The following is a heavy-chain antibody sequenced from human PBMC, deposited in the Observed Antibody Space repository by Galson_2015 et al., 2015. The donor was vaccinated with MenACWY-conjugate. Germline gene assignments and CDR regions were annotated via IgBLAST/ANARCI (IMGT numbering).Heavy chain of an antibody. D-gene: IGHD1-26*01. J-gene: IGHJ3*02. Sequence: ETLSLTCTVSGGSISSHYWSWFRQPPGKGLEWIAYIRDTGSLKDNPSLKSRVTMSADKSNNQFSLKLSSVTAADTAVYYCARWEASLNAFDIWGRGTMVTVSS. CDR1: GGSISSHY. V-gene: IGHV4-59*11. CDR3: ARWEASLNAFDI. CDR2: IRDTGSL.